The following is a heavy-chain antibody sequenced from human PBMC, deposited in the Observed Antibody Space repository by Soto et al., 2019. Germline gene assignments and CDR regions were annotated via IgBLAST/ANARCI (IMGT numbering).Heavy chain of an antibody. CDR1: GFTFSSYA. D-gene: IGHD3-22*01. CDR3: ARDEYYYDSSGYYPIFDY. Sequence: GGSLRLSCAASGFTFSSYAMHWVRQAPGKGLEWVAVISYDGSNKYYADSVKGRFTISRDNSKNTLYLQMNSLRAEDTAVYYCARDEYYYDSSGYYPIFDYWGQGTLVTVSS. V-gene: IGHV3-30-3*01. CDR2: ISYDGSNK. J-gene: IGHJ4*02.